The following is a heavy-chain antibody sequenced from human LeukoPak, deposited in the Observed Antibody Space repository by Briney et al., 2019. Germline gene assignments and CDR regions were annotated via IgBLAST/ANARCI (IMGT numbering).Heavy chain of an antibody. D-gene: IGHD4-17*01. J-gene: IGHJ6*03. CDR1: GFTVSSNY. V-gene: IGHV3-53*01. CDR2: IYSGGST. CDR3: ARSSLKSLGDYVYYYYMDV. Sequence: GGSLRLSCAASGFTVSSNYMSWVRQAPGKGLEWVSVIYSGGSTYYADSVKGRFTISRDNSKNTLYLQMNSLRAEDTAVYYCARSSLKSLGDYVYYYYMDVWGKGTTVTISS.